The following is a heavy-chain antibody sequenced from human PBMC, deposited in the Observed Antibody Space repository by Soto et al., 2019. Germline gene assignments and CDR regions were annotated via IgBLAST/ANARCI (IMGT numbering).Heavy chain of an antibody. CDR3: ARDLKECSSTSCYIHYYYMDV. V-gene: IGHV1-18*01. CDR1: GYTFTSYG. CDR2: ISAYNGNT. D-gene: IGHD2-2*02. Sequence: EASVKVSCKASGYTFTSYGISWVRQAPGQGLEWMGWISAYNGNTNYAQKLQGRVTMTTDTSTSTAYMELRSLRSDDTAVYYCARDLKECSSTSCYIHYYYMDVWGKGTTVTVSS. J-gene: IGHJ6*03.